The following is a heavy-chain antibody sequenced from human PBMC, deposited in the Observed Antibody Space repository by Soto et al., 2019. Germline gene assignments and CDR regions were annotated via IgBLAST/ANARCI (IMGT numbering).Heavy chain of an antibody. CDR3: ARVVILVPTASTHYYYHMDV. Sequence: QVQLVQSGAEVRKPGSSVTVSCKASGGTFSNYAISWVRQAPGQGLEWMGGIIPIVGTGSYAQKFQGRVTITAEEPTTTAYMELSSLRFDETAVYYCARVVILVPTASTHYYYHMDVWGPGTTVTVSS. D-gene: IGHD2-2*01. CDR1: GGTFSNYA. J-gene: IGHJ6*02. CDR2: IIPIVGTG. V-gene: IGHV1-69*01.